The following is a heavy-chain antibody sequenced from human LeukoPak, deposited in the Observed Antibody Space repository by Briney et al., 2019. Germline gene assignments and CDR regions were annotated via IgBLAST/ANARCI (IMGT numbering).Heavy chain of an antibody. CDR2: IYPGDSDT. D-gene: IGHD1-7*01. V-gene: IGHV5-51*01. Sequence: PGESLKISCKGSGYSFTSYWIGWVRQMPGKGLEWMGIIYPGDSDTRYSPSFQGQVTISADKSISTAYLQWSSLKASDTAMYYCATGTGTTYYYYYYGMDVWGQGTTVTVSS. CDR1: GYSFTSYW. J-gene: IGHJ6*02. CDR3: ATGTGTTYYYYYYGMDV.